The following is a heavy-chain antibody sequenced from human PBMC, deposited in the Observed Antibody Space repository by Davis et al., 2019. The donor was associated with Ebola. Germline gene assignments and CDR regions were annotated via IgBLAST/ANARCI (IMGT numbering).Heavy chain of an antibody. J-gene: IGHJ3*02. CDR3: GRGGSYYDAFDI. Sequence: PSETLSLTCTVSGGSISSSSYYWGWIRQPPGKGLEWIGSIYYSGSTYYNPSLKSRVTISVDTSKNQFSLKLSSVTAADTAVYYCGRGGSYYDAFDIWGQGTMVTVSS. CDR1: GGSISSSSYY. V-gene: IGHV4-39*01. CDR2: IYYSGST. D-gene: IGHD1-26*01.